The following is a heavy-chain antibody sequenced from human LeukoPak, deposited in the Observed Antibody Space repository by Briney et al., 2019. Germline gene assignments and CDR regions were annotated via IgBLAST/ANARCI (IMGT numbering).Heavy chain of an antibody. CDR1: GFTFSSYE. V-gene: IGHV3-48*03. Sequence: GSLRPSCAASGFTFSSYEMNWVRQAPGKGLEWVSYISSSGSTIYYADSVKGRFTISRDNAKNSLYLQMNSLRAEDTAVYYCAELGITMIGGVWGKGTTVTISS. D-gene: IGHD3-10*02. J-gene: IGHJ6*04. CDR2: ISSSGSTI. CDR3: AELGITMIGGV.